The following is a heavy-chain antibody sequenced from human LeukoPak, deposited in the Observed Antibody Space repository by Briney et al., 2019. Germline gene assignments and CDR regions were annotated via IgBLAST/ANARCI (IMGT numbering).Heavy chain of an antibody. J-gene: IGHJ6*02. CDR1: GFTFSSYS. CDR3: ARDVSRGMDV. V-gene: IGHV3-21*01. CDR2: ISSSSSYI. Sequence: GGSPRLSCAASGFTFSSYSMNWVRQAPGKGLEWVSSISSSSSYIYYADSVKGRFTISRDNAKNSLYLQMNSLRAEDTAVYYCARDVSRGMDVWGQGTTVTVSS.